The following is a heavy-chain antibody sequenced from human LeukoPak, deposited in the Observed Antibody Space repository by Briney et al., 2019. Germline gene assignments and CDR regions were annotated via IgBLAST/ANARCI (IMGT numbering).Heavy chain of an antibody. CDR2: VIPIFGTA. V-gene: IGHV1-69*05. CDR3: ARAPARITMIVVVGDAFDI. D-gene: IGHD3-22*01. J-gene: IGHJ3*02. CDR1: GGTFSSYA. Sequence: SVKVSCKASGGTFSSYAISWVRQAPGQGLEWMGGVIPIFGTANYAQKFQGRVTITTDESTSTAYMELSSLRSEDTAVYYCARAPARITMIVVVGDAFDIWGQGTMVTVSS.